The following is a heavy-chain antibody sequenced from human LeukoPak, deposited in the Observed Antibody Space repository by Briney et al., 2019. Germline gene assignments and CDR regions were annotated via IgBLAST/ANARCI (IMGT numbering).Heavy chain of an antibody. J-gene: IGHJ4*01. CDR2: IYYSGNT. Sequence: PSETLSLTCTVSGGSISSTSYYWGWIRQPPGKGLEWIGSIYYSGNTYYNASLKSRVTISVDTSKNQFSLKLSSVTAADTAVYYCARRGGWYYFDYWGQGTLVTVSS. CDR3: ARRGGWYYFDY. V-gene: IGHV4-39*01. D-gene: IGHD6-19*01. CDR1: GGSISSTSYY.